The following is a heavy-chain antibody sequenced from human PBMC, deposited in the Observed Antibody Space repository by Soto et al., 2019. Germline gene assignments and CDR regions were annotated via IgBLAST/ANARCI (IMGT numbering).Heavy chain of an antibody. V-gene: IGHV3-30-3*01. CDR2: ISYDGSNK. CDR1: GFTFSSYA. Sequence: GGSLRLSCTASGFTFSSYAMHWVRQAPGKGLEWVAVISYDGSNKYYADSVKGRFTISRDNSKNTLYLQMNSLRAEDTAVYYCARQWLVTNPLWYVPWFDPWGQGTLVTVSS. CDR3: ARQWLVTNPLWYVPWFDP. D-gene: IGHD6-19*01. J-gene: IGHJ5*02.